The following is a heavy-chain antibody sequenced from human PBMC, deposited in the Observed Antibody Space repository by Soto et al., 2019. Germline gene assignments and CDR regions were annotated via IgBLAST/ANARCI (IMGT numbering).Heavy chain of an antibody. CDR1: GYSFTSYW. CDR2: IYPGDSDT. Sequence: GESLKISCKGSGYSFTSYWIGWVRQMPGKGLEWMGIIYPGDSDTRYSPSFQGQVTISADKSISTAYLQWSSLKASDTAMYYCARQEIAAAGTVWFDPWGQGTLVTVSS. J-gene: IGHJ5*02. V-gene: IGHV5-51*01. CDR3: ARQEIAAAGTVWFDP. D-gene: IGHD6-13*01.